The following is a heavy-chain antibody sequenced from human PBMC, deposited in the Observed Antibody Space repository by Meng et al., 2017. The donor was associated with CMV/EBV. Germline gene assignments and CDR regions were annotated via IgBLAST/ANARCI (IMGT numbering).Heavy chain of an antibody. D-gene: IGHD3-10*01. V-gene: IGHV3-23*03. CDR1: GFTFSSYA. CDR3: AKDLSGY. CDR2: IYSGGSST. J-gene: IGHJ4*02. Sequence: GESLKISCAASGFTFSSYAMSWVRQAPGKGLEWVSVIYSGGSSTYYADSVKGRFTISRDNSKNTLYLQMNSLRAEDTAVYYCAKDLSGYWDQGTLVTVSS.